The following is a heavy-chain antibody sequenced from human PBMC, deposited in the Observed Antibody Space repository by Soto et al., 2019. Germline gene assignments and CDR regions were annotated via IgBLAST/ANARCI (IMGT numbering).Heavy chain of an antibody. J-gene: IGHJ6*02. CDR3: ARDLTGIPSSSWYKGYYYGMDV. CDR2: IYYSGST. Sequence: SETLSLTCTVSGGSISSYYWSWIRQPPGKGLEWIGYIYYSGSTNYNPSLKSRVTISVDTSKNQFSLKLSSVTAADTAVYYCARDLTGIPSSSWYKGYYYGMDVWGQGTTVTVS. D-gene: IGHD6-13*01. CDR1: GGSISSYY. V-gene: IGHV4-59*01.